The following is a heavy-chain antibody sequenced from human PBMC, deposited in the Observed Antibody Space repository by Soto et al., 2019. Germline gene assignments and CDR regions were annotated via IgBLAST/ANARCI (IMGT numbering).Heavy chain of an antibody. V-gene: IGHV3-74*01. J-gene: IGHJ4*02. CDR3: VKVLARGVGVPRFYFDS. CDR2: MNADGTST. D-gene: IGHD2-2*01. CDR1: GFTLSTSW. Sequence: DVQLVESGGGLVQPGGSLRLSCAASGFTLSTSWMHWVRQVSGKGLEWVSRMNADGTSTSYADSVKGRFTISRDNAKNTLYLHVNSLRAEDTAVYYCVKVLARGVGVPRFYFDSWGQGALVTVSS.